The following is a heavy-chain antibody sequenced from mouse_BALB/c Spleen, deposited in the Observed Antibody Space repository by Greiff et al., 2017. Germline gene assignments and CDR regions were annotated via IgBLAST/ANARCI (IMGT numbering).Heavy chain of an antibody. D-gene: IGHD2-3*01. Sequence: VQLQQSAAELARPGASVKMSCKASGYTFTSYTMHWVKQRPGQGLEWIGYINPSSGYTEYNQKFKDKTTLTADKSSSTAYMQLSSLTSEDSAVYYCARRDDGPWFAYWGQGTLVTVSA. CDR1: GYTFTSYT. V-gene: IGHV1-4*02. CDR2: INPSSGYT. J-gene: IGHJ3*01. CDR3: ARRDDGPWFAY.